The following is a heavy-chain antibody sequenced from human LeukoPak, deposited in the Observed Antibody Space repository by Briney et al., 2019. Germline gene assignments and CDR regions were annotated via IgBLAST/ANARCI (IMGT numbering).Heavy chain of an antibody. J-gene: IGHJ4*02. CDR3: ARRITGTQALH. CDR2: INHSGST. V-gene: IGHV4-34*01. D-gene: IGHD1-20*01. CDR1: GGSFSGYY. Sequence: SETLSLTCAVYGGSFSGYYWSWIRQPPGKGLEWIGEINHSGSTNYNPSLKSRVTISVDTSKNQFSLKLSSVTAADTAVYYCARRITGTQALHWGQGTLVTVSS.